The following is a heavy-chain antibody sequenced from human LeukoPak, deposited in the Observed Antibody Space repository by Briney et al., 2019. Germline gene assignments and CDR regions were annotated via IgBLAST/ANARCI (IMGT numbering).Heavy chain of an antibody. V-gene: IGHV3-53*01. D-gene: IGHD4-17*01. CDR1: GFTVSSNY. Sequence: GGSLRLSCAASGFTVSSNYMSWVRQAPGKGLEWVSVIYSGGSTYYADSVKGRFTISRDNSKNTLYLQMNSLRAEDTAVYYCAGDRSHDYGDYAFDIWGQGTMVTVSS. CDR3: AGDRSHDYGDYAFDI. CDR2: IYSGGST. J-gene: IGHJ3*02.